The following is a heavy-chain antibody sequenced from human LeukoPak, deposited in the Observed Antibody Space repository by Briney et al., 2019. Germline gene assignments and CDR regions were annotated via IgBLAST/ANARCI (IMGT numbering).Heavy chain of an antibody. CDR1: GFTFSDYY. CDR2: ISSSGSTI. J-gene: IGHJ5*02. Sequence: GGSLRLSCAASGFTFSDYYMSWIRQAPGKGLEGVSYISSSGSTIYYADSVKGRFTISRDNAKDSLYLQMNSLRAEDTAVYYCARDASAVLRYFDWLLSGISWFDPWGQGTLVTVSS. CDR3: ARDASAVLRYFDWLLSGISWFDP. V-gene: IGHV3-11*01. D-gene: IGHD3-9*01.